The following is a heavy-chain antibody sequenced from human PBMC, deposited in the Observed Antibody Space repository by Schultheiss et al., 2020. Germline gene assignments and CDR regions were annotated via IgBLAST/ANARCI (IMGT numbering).Heavy chain of an antibody. CDR2: ISGSGDNT. J-gene: IGHJ6*02. CDR3: AKDGYGMDV. V-gene: IGHV3-23*01. Sequence: GESLKISCAASEFTFNTYTMSWVRQAPGKGLEWVSTISGSGDNTYYADSVKGRFTISRDNSKNTLYLQMNSLRAEDTAVYYCAKDGYGMDVWGQGTTVTVSS. CDR1: EFTFNTYT.